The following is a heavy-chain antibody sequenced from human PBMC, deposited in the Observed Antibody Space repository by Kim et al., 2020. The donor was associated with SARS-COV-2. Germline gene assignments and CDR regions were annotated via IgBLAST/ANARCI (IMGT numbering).Heavy chain of an antibody. V-gene: IGHV3-73*01. CDR3: TRHHPRYGSGSYFNYYYYGMDV. J-gene: IGHJ6*02. CDR2: IRSKANSYAT. CDR1: GFTFSGSA. D-gene: IGHD3-10*01. Sequence: GGSLRLSCAASGFTFSGSAMHWVRQASGKGLEWVGRIRSKANSYATAYAASVKGRFTISRDDSKNTAYLQMNSLKTEDTAVYYCTRHHPRYGSGSYFNYYYYGMDVWGQGTTVTVSS.